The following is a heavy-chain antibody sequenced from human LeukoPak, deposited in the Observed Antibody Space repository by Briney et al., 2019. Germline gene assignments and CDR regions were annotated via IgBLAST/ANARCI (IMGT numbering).Heavy chain of an antibody. J-gene: IGHJ6*02. Sequence: GASVKVSCKASGYAFIRYHIHWVRQAPGQGLEWMGVLKLYDGSTSHAQKFQGRVTMTSDTSTSTVYMELSSLRSEDTAVYFCARDGGSLSYNMDVWGQGTTVTVSS. D-gene: IGHD1-26*01. CDR3: ARDGGSLSYNMDV. CDR1: GYAFIRYH. CDR2: LKLYDGST. V-gene: IGHV1-46*01.